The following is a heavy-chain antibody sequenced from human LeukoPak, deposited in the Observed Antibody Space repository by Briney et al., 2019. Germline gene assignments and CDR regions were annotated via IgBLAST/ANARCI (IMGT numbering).Heavy chain of an antibody. CDR3: AKDDAWLRFGE. CDR2: ISPSGDIT. J-gene: IGHJ4*02. D-gene: IGHD3-10*01. V-gene: IGHV3-23*01. CDR1: GFIFTDYG. Sequence: GGSLRLSCAASGFIFTDYGMNWVRQAPGKGLEWVSGISPSGDITYYADSVKGRFTISRDNSKNTLYLEVISLTAEDTAVYYCAKDDAWLRFGEWSQGTLVTVSS.